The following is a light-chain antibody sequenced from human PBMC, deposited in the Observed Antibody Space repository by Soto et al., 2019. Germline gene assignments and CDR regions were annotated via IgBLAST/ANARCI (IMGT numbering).Light chain of an antibody. CDR1: SSNIGAAYD. CDR2: GNT. CDR3: QSHDSSLNSWV. Sequence: QSVLTQSPSMSGAPGQRVTISCTGSSSNIGAAYDVHWYQHLPGTAPKLLIYGNTNRPSGVPDRFSGSKSGTSASLAITGLQAEDEADYYCQSHDSSLNSWVFGGGTKVTVL. V-gene: IGLV1-40*01. J-gene: IGLJ3*02.